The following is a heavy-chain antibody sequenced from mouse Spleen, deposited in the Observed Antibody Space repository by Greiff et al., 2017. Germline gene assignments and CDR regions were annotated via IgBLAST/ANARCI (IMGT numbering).Heavy chain of an antibody. Sequence: VQLQQSGAELARPGASVKLSCKASGYTFTSYGISWVKQRTGQGLEWIGEIYPRSGNTYYNEKFKGKATLTADKSSSTAYMELRSLTSEDSAVYFCARFDYDLWYFDVWGAGTTVTVSS. CDR3: ARFDYDLWYFDV. D-gene: IGHD2-4*01. V-gene: IGHV1-81*01. J-gene: IGHJ1*01. CDR2: IYPRSGNT. CDR1: GYTFTSYG.